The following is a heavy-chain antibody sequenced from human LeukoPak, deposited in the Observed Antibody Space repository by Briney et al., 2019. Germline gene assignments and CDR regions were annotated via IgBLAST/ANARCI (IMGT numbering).Heavy chain of an antibody. CDR1: GGSFSGYY. Sequence: SETLSLTCVVYGGSFSGYYWSWIRQPPGKGLEWVGEINHSGSTNYNPSLTSRVTISVETPKNKVSLQLSSVTAAGTAAYYFAGGERGYSGNEWDYWGQGTLVIVSS. CDR2: INHSGST. D-gene: IGHD5-12*01. CDR3: AGGERGYSGNEWDY. J-gene: IGHJ4*02. V-gene: IGHV4-34*01.